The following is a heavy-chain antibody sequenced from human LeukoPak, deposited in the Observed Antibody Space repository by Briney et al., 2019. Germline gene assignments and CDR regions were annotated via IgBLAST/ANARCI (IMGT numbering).Heavy chain of an antibody. CDR1: GLTFSSYE. Sequence: PGGSLRLSCAASGLTFSSYEMNWVRQAPGRGLEWVSYISSSDNTIYYADSVKGRFTISRDNAKNSLFLQMNSLRAEDTAVYYCARALRYFDWLYPWTFDYWGQGTLVTVSS. V-gene: IGHV3-48*03. CDR3: ARALRYFDWLYPWTFDY. J-gene: IGHJ4*02. D-gene: IGHD3-9*01. CDR2: ISSSDNTI.